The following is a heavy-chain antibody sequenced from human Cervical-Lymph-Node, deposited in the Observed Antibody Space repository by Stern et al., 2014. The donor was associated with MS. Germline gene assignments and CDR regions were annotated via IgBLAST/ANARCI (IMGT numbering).Heavy chain of an antibody. CDR3: ARQRYFDY. CDR2: IFPGGSDI. V-gene: IGHV5-51*01. Sequence: EVQLVESGPEVKRPGESLKISCQASGYTFTSYWIGWVRQMPGKGLEWIAIIFPGGSDIRYSPSFQGQVTISADKSSSTPYLKWNNLKASDTAIYYCARQRYFDYWGQGTLVTVSS. J-gene: IGHJ4*02. CDR1: GYTFTSYW.